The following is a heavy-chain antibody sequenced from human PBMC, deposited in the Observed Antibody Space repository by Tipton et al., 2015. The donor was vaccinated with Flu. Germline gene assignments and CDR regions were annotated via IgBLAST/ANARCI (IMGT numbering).Heavy chain of an antibody. CDR1: GGSIDNSGYY. D-gene: IGHD3-22*01. Sequence: TLSLTCDVSGGSIDNSGYYWGWVRQAPGKGLEWVGEITHSGDTNYNPSLKSRVIISVDMSKNHFSLKLSSVTAADTAVYYCARAQHYDSNAYYYYYVDVWDKGATVTVSS. J-gene: IGHJ6*03. CDR3: ARAQHYDSNAYYYYYVDV. CDR2: ITHSGDT. V-gene: IGHV4-39*02.